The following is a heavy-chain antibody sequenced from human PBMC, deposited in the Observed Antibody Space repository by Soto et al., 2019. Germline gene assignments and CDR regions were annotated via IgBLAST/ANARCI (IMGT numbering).Heavy chain of an antibody. CDR2: ISGIGVST. CDR1: GFTFNSYA. CDR3: AKKFGTTAAGTLYFDY. J-gene: IGHJ4*02. D-gene: IGHD6-13*01. V-gene: IGHV3-23*01. Sequence: PGGSLRLSCAASGFTFNSYAMSWVRQAPGKGLEWVSTISGIGVSTYYADSVKGRFTISRDNSNDTLYLQMNSLRVEDTAVYFCAKKFGTTAAGTLYFDYWGQGTLVTVSS.